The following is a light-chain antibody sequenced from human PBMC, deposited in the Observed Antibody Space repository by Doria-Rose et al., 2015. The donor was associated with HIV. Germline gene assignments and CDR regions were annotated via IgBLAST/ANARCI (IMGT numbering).Light chain of an antibody. CDR3: HQYGTSWT. CDR2: DGS. V-gene: IGKV3-20*01. J-gene: IGKJ1*01. Sequence: EIVMTQSPGTLSLSPGERATLSCRASQSFSSTYLAWYQHKPGQAPSLLIYDGSTRATGIPDRFSASGSGTDFTLTINRLEPEDFALYYCHQYGTSWTFGQGTKVE. CDR1: QSFSSTY.